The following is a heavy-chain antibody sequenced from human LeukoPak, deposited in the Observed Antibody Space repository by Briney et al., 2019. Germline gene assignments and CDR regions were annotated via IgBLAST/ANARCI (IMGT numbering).Heavy chain of an antibody. Sequence: NPSETLSLTCSVSGGSISGSNHYWGWIRQPPGKGREWIGSIYNCGTTYYNPSLKSRVTISVDTSKNQFSLKLSSVTAADTAVYYCAREAIDHSVVTAIHKFDYWGQGTLITVSS. V-gene: IGHV4-39*07. CDR1: GGSISGSNHY. J-gene: IGHJ4*02. CDR2: IYNCGTT. D-gene: IGHD2-21*02. CDR3: AREAIDHSVVTAIHKFDY.